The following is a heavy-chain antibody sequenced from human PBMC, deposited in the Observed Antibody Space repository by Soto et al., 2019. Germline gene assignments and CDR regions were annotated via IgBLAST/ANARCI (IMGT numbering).Heavy chain of an antibody. CDR2: VSFDGSKK. D-gene: IGHD2-15*01. CDR3: ARGGIMVAISY. V-gene: IGHV3-30*14. Sequence: GGSLRHSCAASGFIFNDYDMHWVRQAPGKGLEWVAGVSFDGSKKYYADSVQGRFTTSRDSSKNTLYLQMNSLSTEDTVVYYCARGGIMVAISYWGQGSQVTVSS. J-gene: IGHJ4*02. CDR1: GFIFNDYD.